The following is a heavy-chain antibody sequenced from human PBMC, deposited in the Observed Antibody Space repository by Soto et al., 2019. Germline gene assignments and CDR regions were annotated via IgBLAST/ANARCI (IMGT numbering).Heavy chain of an antibody. CDR2: IYYSGST. CDR3: ARLGIAVAGTVDWFDP. D-gene: IGHD6-19*01. V-gene: IGHV4-39*01. J-gene: IGHJ5*02. Sequence: PSETLSLTCTVSGGSISSSSYYWGWIRQPPGKGLEWIGSIYYSGSTYYNPSLKSRVTISVDTSKNQFSPKLSSVTAADTAVYYCARLGIAVAGTVDWFDPWGQGTLVTVSS. CDR1: GGSISSSSYY.